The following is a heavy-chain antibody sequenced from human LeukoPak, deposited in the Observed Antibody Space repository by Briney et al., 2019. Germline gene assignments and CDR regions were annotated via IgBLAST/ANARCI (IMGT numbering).Heavy chain of an antibody. V-gene: IGHV1-18*01. CDR3: ARDLPVAAAGTGYYYYGMDV. Sequence: ASVKVSCKASGYTFTIYGISWVRQAPGQGLEWMGWISAYNGNTNYAQKLQGRVTMTTDTSTSTAYMELRSLRSDDTAVYYCARDLPVAAAGTGYYYYGMDVWGQGTTVTVSS. CDR2: ISAYNGNT. CDR1: GYTFTIYG. J-gene: IGHJ6*02. D-gene: IGHD6-13*01.